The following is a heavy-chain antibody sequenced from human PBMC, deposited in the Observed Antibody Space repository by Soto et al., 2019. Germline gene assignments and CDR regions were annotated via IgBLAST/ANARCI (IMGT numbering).Heavy chain of an antibody. CDR2: LSGSGTST. D-gene: IGHD6-19*01. CDR1: GFSFVNYA. CDR3: AKATTYGGWFNPFDS. J-gene: IGHJ4*02. V-gene: IGHV3-23*01. Sequence: EVQLLESGGGLVQPGGSLRLSCAASGFSFVNYAMNWVRQAPGKGLEWVSGLSGSGTSTYYADSVKGRFTISRDNSRDTLFLQMSSLTADDTAVYYCAKATTYGGWFNPFDSWGQGALVTVSS.